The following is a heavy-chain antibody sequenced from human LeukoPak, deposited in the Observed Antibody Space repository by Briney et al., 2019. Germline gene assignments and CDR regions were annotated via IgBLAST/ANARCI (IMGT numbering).Heavy chain of an antibody. J-gene: IGHJ5*02. CDR3: ARDVTTVSNNWFDP. Sequence: SETLSLTCTVSGGSISSYYWSWIRQPAGKGLEWIGRIYTSGSTNYNPSLKSRVTMSVDTSKNQFSLKLSSVTAADTAVYYCARDVTTVSNNWFDPWGQGTLVTVSS. V-gene: IGHV4-4*07. D-gene: IGHD4-17*01. CDR2: IYTSGST. CDR1: GGSISSYY.